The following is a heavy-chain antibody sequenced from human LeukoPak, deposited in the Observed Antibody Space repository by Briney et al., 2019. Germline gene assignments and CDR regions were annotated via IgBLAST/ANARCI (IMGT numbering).Heavy chain of an antibody. J-gene: IGHJ4*02. Sequence: GGSLRLSCAASGFTFSSYAMSWVRQAPGKGLEWVSSISSSSYIYYADSVKGRFTISRDNAKNSLYLQMNSLRAEDTAVYYCARGSAAAGTYFDYWGQGTLVTVSS. CDR1: GFTFSSYA. V-gene: IGHV3-21*01. CDR3: ARGSAAAGTYFDY. CDR2: ISSSSYI. D-gene: IGHD6-13*01.